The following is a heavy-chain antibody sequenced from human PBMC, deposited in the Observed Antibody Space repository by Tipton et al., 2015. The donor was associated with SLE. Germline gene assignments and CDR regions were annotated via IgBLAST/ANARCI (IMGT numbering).Heavy chain of an antibody. Sequence: QVQLVQSGAEVKKPGSSVKVSCKASGYTFTFYYIHWVRQAPGQGLEWMGIINPIGGYTSYAQKFQGRVTMTRDTSTSTVYMELSSLRSEDTAVYYCARDIVVVPPAMQDDAFDIWGQGTMVTVSS. CDR3: ARDIVVVPPAMQDDAFDI. CDR2: INPIGGYT. V-gene: IGHV1-46*01. D-gene: IGHD2-2*01. CDR1: GYTFTFYY. J-gene: IGHJ3*02.